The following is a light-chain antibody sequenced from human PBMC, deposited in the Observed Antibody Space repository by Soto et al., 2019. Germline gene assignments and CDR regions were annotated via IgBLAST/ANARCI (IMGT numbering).Light chain of an antibody. J-gene: IGKJ1*01. CDR1: QGIRHH. V-gene: IGKV1-27*01. CDR3: QKYNSAPPT. CDR2: AAS. Sequence: IKLTQSPSSLSASVGDRVTITCRASQGIRHHLVWYQQKPGKDTKLLIYAASTLQSGVPSRVSGSGSGTDVTLTISSLQPEDVATYYCQKYNSAPPTFGQGTKVDIK.